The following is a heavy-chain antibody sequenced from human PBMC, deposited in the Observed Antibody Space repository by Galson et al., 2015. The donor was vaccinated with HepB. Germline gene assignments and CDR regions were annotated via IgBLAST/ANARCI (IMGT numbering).Heavy chain of an antibody. Sequence: LRLSCAASGFTFSNAWMNWVRQAPGKGLEWVGRIKSKTDGGITDYAAPVKGRFTISRDDSKNTLYLQMNSLKTEDTAVYYCTTEGIAVAETYPGFDYWGQGTLVTVSS. V-gene: IGHV3-15*07. J-gene: IGHJ4*02. D-gene: IGHD6-19*01. CDR1: GFTFSNAW. CDR3: TTEGIAVAETYPGFDY. CDR2: IKSKTDGGIT.